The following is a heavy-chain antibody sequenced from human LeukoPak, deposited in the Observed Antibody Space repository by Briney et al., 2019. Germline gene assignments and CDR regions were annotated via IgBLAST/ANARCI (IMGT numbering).Heavy chain of an antibody. CDR3: ARDLTGTTYYYGMDV. Sequence: PGGSLRLSCAASGFTLSSYAMHWVRQAPGKGLEWVAVISYDGSNKYYADSVKGRFTISRDNSKNTLYLQMNSLRAEDTAVYYCARDLTGTTYYYGMDVWGQGTTVTVSS. D-gene: IGHD1-20*01. V-gene: IGHV3-30-3*01. CDR1: GFTLSSYA. CDR2: ISYDGSNK. J-gene: IGHJ6*02.